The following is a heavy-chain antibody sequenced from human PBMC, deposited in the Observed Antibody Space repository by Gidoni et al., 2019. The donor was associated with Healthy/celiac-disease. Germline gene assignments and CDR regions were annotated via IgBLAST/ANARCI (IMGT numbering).Heavy chain of an antibody. V-gene: IGHV3-73*01. CDR2: IRSKANSYAT. J-gene: IGHJ6*03. D-gene: IGHD3-22*01. Sequence: EVQLVESGGGLFQPGGSLKLSCAASGFTCGGSVLHWARQASGKGLEWVGRIRSKANSYATAYAASVKGRFTISRDDSKNTAYLQMNSLKTEDTAVYYCTRHYYDSSGYHTPYYYYMDVWGKGTTVTVSS. CDR1: GFTCGGSV. CDR3: TRHYYDSSGYHTPYYYYMDV.